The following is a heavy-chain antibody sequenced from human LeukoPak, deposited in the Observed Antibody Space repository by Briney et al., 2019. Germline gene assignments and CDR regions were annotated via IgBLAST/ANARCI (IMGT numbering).Heavy chain of an antibody. V-gene: IGHV4-4*07. Sequence: SETLSLTCTVSGGSISSYYWSWIRQPAGKGLEWIGRIYTSGSTNYNPSLKSRVTMSVDTSKNQFSLKLSSVTAADTAVYYCARDGVSERGEWLRREGYYFDYWGQGTLVTVSS. CDR1: GGSISSYY. J-gene: IGHJ4*02. D-gene: IGHD5-12*01. CDR2: IYTSGST. CDR3: ARDGVSERGEWLRREGYYFDY.